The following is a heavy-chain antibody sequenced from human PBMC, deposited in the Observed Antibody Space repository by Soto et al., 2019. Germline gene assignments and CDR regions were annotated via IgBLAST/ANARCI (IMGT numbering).Heavy chain of an antibody. CDR1: GGSISSGGYY. CDR2: IYYSGST. V-gene: IGHV4-31*03. D-gene: IGHD3-22*01. J-gene: IGHJ4*02. Sequence: PSETLSLTCTVSGGSISSGGYYWIWIRHHPGKGLEWIGYIYYSGSTYYNPSLKSRVTISVDTSKNQFSLKLSSVTAADTAVYYCIGGSSGYQSFDYWGQGTLVTVSS. CDR3: IGGSSGYQSFDY.